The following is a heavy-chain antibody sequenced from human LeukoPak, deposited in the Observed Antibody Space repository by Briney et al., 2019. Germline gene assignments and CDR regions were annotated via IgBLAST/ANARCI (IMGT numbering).Heavy chain of an antibody. CDR1: GFPFSIYE. V-gene: IGHV3-48*03. CDR2: IGSSGTTI. CDR3: ALLAVASDFDD. D-gene: IGHD6-19*01. J-gene: IGHJ4*02. Sequence: GGSLRLSCAVSGFPFSIYEMNWVRQAPGKGLEWVSNIGSSGTTIYYADSVKGRFSISRDNAKNSLYLQMNSLRVEDTAVYYCALLAVASDFDDWGQGALVTVSS.